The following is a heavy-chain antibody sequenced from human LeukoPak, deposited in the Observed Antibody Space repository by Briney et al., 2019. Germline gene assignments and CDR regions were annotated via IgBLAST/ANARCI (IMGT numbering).Heavy chain of an antibody. D-gene: IGHD2-2*01. J-gene: IGHJ4*02. CDR1: GFSFSSYS. Sequence: GGSLRLSCAASGFSFSSYSMSWVRQAPGKGLEWVSFISRSSSDKYHADSVKGRFTISRDNAKNSLYLQMNSLRAEDTAVYYCARDLPAAVDWGQGTLVTVSS. CDR2: ISRSSSDK. V-gene: IGHV3-21*01. CDR3: ARDLPAAVD.